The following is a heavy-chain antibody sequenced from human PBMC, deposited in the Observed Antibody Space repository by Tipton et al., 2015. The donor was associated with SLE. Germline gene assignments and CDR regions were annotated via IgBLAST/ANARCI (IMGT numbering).Heavy chain of an antibody. Sequence: LRLSCTVSGGSISRHYWSWIRQPPGQGLEWMGYIYHSGSTTYNPSLKSQVTISIDTSKNQFSLKLSSVTAADTAVYYCARDNVDIMNGGGYNGMDVWGQGTTVTVSS. CDR3: ARDNVDIMNGGGYNGMDV. J-gene: IGHJ6*02. D-gene: IGHD3-9*01. CDR1: GGSISRHY. V-gene: IGHV4-59*11. CDR2: IYHSGST.